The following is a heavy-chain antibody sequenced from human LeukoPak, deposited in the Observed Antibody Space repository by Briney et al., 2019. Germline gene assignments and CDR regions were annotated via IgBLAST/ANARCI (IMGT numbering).Heavy chain of an antibody. J-gene: IGHJ4*02. V-gene: IGHV3-30-3*01. CDR3: AKDYYGSGSYPDY. CDR1: GFTFSSYA. CDR2: ISYDGSNK. D-gene: IGHD3-10*01. Sequence: GRSLRLSCAASGFTFSSYAMHWVRQAPGKGLEWVAVISYDGSNKYYADSVKGRFTISRDNSKNTLYLQMNSLRAEDTAVYYCAKDYYGSGSYPDYWGQGTLVTVSS.